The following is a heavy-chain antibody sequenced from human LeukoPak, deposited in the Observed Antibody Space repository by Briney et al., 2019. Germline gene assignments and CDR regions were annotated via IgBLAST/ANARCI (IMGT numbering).Heavy chain of an antibody. CDR3: AKDMDTARDWDYFDY. V-gene: IGHV3-9*01. Sequence: PGGSLRLSCAASGFTFSSYWMHWVRQAPGKGLEWVSGISWNSGSIGYADSVKGRFTISRDSAKNSLYLQMNSLRAEDTALYYCAKDMDTARDWDYFDYWGQGTLVTVSS. CDR2: ISWNSGSI. D-gene: IGHD5-18*01. J-gene: IGHJ4*02. CDR1: GFTFSSYW.